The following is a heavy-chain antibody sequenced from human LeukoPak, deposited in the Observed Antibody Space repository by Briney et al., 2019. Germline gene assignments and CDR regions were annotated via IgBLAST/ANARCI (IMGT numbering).Heavy chain of an antibody. J-gene: IGHJ4*02. CDR3: ARDSGKGDWSHYLDY. V-gene: IGHV3-7*01. CDR1: GFTFNSNW. D-gene: IGHD2-21*02. CDR2: IKQDGSEK. Sequence: GGSLRLSCAASGFTFNSNWMSWVRQAPGKGLECVSNIKQDGSEKYYVDSVKGRFTISRDNAKNSLYLQMNSLRAEDTAVYYCARDSGKGDWSHYLDYWGQGTLVTDTS.